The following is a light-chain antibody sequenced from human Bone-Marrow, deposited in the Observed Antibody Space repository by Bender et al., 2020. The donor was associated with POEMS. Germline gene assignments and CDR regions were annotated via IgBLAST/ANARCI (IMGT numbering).Light chain of an antibody. CDR3: YSYTTSNTYV. CDR1: NSDVGYNL. Sequence: QSALTQPASVSGSPGQSITISCTGTNSDVGYNLVSWYQQHPGKAPKLLIRNVSNRPSGVSNRFSGSKSGNTASLTISGLQAEDEADYYCYSYTTSNTYVFGTGTKVTVL. J-gene: IGLJ1*01. CDR2: NVS. V-gene: IGLV2-14*03.